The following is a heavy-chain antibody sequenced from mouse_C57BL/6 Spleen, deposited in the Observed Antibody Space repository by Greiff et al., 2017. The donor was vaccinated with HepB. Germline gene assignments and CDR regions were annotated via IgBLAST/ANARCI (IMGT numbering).Heavy chain of an antibody. CDR1: GIDFSRYW. Sequence: AASGIDFSRYWMSWVRRAPGKGLEWIGEINPDSSTINYAPSLKDKFIISRDNAKNTLYLQMSKVRSEDTALYYCARQGNMGLRYFDVWGTGTTVTVSS. CDR3: ARQGNMGLRYFDV. V-gene: IGHV4-1*01. D-gene: IGHD2-4*01. CDR2: INPDSSTI. J-gene: IGHJ1*03.